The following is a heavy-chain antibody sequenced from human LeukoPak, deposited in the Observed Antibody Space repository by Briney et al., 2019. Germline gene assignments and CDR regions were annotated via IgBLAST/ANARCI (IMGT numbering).Heavy chain of an antibody. V-gene: IGHV4-59*01. J-gene: IGHJ4*02. CDR3: ARDRTSSFGELNY. Sequence: PSETLSLTCTVSGGSISSYYWSWIRQPPGKGLEWIGYIYYSGSTNYNPSLKSRVTISVDTSKNQFSLKLSSVTAADTAVYYCARDRTSSFGELNYWGQGTLVTVSS. CDR1: GGSISSYY. CDR2: IYYSGST. D-gene: IGHD3-10*01.